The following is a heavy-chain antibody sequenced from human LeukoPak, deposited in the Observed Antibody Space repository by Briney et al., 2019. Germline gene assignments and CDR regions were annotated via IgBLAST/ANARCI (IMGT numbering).Heavy chain of an antibody. CDR2: INPSGGST. V-gene: IGHV1-46*03. CDR1: GYTFTSYY. Sequence: ASVKVSCKASGYTFTSYYMHWVRQAPGQGLEWMGIINPSGGSTSYAQKFQGRVTMTRDTSTSTVYMELSRLRSEDTAVYYCARPPSKYYYDSSGYYGYWGQGTLVTVSS. J-gene: IGHJ4*02. CDR3: ARPPSKYYYDSSGYYGY. D-gene: IGHD3-22*01.